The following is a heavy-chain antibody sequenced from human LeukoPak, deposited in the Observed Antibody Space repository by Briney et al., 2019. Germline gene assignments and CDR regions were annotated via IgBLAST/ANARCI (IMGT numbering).Heavy chain of an antibody. CDR3: ASVRYFDWLADY. V-gene: IGHV4-39*07. Sequence: PSETLSLTCTVSGGSISSSSYYWGWIRQPPVKGLEWIGSIYYSGSTYYNPSLKSRVTISVDTSTNQFSLKLSSVTAADTAVYYCASVRYFDWLADYWGQGTLVTVSS. D-gene: IGHD3-9*01. CDR2: IYYSGST. J-gene: IGHJ4*02. CDR1: GGSISSSSYY.